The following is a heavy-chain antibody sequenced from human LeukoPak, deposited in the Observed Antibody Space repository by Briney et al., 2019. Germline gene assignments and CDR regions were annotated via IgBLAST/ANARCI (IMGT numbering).Heavy chain of an antibody. CDR2: IHYSGNS. V-gene: IGHV4-59*02. CDR3: ARGSHYDFWSGLAYYFDY. D-gene: IGHD3-3*01. J-gene: IGHJ4*02. CDR1: GDSVSGFY. Sequence: PSETLSLTCSVSGDSVSGFYWNWIRQSPGTGLEWIGNIHYSGNSNYNPSLKSRVTISVDTSKNQFSLKLSSVTAADTAVYYCARGSHYDFWSGLAYYFDYWGQGTLVTVSS.